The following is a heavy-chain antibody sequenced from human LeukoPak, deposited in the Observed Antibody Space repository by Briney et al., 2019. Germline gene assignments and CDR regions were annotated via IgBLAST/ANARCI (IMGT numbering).Heavy chain of an antibody. J-gene: IGHJ4*02. V-gene: IGHV4-34*01. CDR1: GGSFSGYY. CDR3: AGGGSGWPTSVVVDY. CDR2: INHSGST. D-gene: IGHD6-19*01. Sequence: SETLSLTCAVYGGSFSGYYWSWIRQPPGKGLEWIGEINHSGSTNYNPSLKSRVTISVDTSKNQFSLKLSSVTAADTAVYYCAGGGSGWPTSVVVDYWGQGTLVTVSS.